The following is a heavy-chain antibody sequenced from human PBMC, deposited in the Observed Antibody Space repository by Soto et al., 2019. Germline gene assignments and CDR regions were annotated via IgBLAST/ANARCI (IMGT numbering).Heavy chain of an antibody. Sequence: QVQLQESGRGLVKPSETLSLSCTVSGGSISSYYWSWFRQSPGKRMEWIGYVHHSWGSSYNPSLRSRVAISLATSKSQFSLMVTSVTATDTAVYYCARQGFGPLHGLVDVWGQGTTVTVSS. V-gene: IGHV4-59*08. D-gene: IGHD3-10*01. CDR1: GGSISSYY. CDR2: VHHSWGS. CDR3: ARQGFGPLHGLVDV. J-gene: IGHJ6*02.